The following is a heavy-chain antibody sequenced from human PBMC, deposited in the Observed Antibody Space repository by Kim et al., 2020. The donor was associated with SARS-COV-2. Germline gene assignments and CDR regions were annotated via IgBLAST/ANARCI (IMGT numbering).Heavy chain of an antibody. V-gene: IGHV4-34*01. Sequence: SETLSLTCAVYGGSFSGYYWSWIRQPPGKGLEWIGEINHSGSTNYNPSLKSRVTISVDTSKNQFSLKLSSVTAADTAVYYCARVDVLRFLEWLNYFDYWGQGTLVTVSS. CDR2: INHSGST. CDR1: GGSFSGYY. D-gene: IGHD3-3*01. J-gene: IGHJ4*02. CDR3: ARVDVLRFLEWLNYFDY.